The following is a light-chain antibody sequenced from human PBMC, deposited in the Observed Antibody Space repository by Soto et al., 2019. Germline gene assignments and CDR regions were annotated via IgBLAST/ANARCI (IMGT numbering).Light chain of an antibody. J-gene: IGKJ4*01. V-gene: IGKV1-9*01. CDR1: QGISSY. CDR3: QHLITYPLT. Sequence: DIQLTQSPSFLSASVGDRVTITCRASQGISSYLAWYQQKPGKAPKLLIYAASTLHSGVSSRFSGGGSGTEFALTISSLQPEDFATYYCQHLITYPLTFGGGTEVEIK. CDR2: AAS.